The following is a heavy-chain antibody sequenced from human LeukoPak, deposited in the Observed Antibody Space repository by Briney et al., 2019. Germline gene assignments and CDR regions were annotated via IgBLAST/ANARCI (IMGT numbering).Heavy chain of an antibody. CDR2: IYTSGST. CDR3: ARAAYGEPHFDY. V-gene: IGHV4-61*02. D-gene: IGHD4-17*01. J-gene: IGHJ4*02. Sequence: RASETLSLTCTVSGGSISSGRYYWSWIRQPAGKGLEWIGRIYTSGSTNYNPSLKSRVTISLDTSKNQFSLKLSSVTAADTAVYYCARAAYGEPHFDYWGQGTLVTVSS. CDR1: GGSISSGRYY.